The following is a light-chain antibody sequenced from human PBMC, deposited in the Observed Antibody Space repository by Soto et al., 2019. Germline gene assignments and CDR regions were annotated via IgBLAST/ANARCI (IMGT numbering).Light chain of an antibody. V-gene: IGKV3-20*01. J-gene: IGKJ1*01. CDR3: QQYGSSGT. CDR2: GAS. Sequence: ESVLTHSRGTLSLSPWERATLSSRASQSVSNNYLAWYQQKPGQAPRLLIYGASNRATGIPDRFSGSGSGTDFTLTISRLEPEDFAVYYCQQYGSSGTFGQGTKVDI. CDR1: QSVSNNY.